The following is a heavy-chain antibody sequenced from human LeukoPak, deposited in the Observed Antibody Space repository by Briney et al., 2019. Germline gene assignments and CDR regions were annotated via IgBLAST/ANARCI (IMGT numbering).Heavy chain of an antibody. D-gene: IGHD3-10*01. CDR1: GFTFGNYW. CDR2: INRDGSIT. CDR3: ARDKKSGESSEIDY. V-gene: IGHV3-74*01. Sequence: GGSLRLSCAAAGFTFGNYWLHWVRQAPGKGLVWVSRINRDGSITKYADSVKGRFTVSRDNAKNTLDMQMNSLRAEDTAVYYCARDKKSGESSEIDYWGQGTLVTVSS. J-gene: IGHJ4*02.